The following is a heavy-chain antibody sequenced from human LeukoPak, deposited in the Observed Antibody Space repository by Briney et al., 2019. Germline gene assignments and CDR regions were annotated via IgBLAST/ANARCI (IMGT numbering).Heavy chain of an antibody. CDR3: ARDEKIVGASGQDY. V-gene: IGHV3-74*01. D-gene: IGHD1-26*01. Sequence: PGGSLRLSCAASGFTFGSYWMHWVRQAPGKGLVWVSRINTDGGDTIYADSVKGRFTISRGNAKNTLFLQMNSLRAEDTAVYYCARDEKIVGASGQDYWGQGTLVTVSS. J-gene: IGHJ4*02. CDR1: GFTFGSYW. CDR2: INTDGGDT.